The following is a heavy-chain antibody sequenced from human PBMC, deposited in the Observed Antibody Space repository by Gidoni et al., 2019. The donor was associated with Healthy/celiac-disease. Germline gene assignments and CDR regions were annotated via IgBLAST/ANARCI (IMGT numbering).Heavy chain of an antibody. Sequence: EVQLVESGGGLVQPGGSLRLSCAASGFTFSSYWMSWVRQAPGKGLEWVANIKQDGSEKYYVDSVKGRFTISRDNAKNSLYLQMNSLRAEDTAVYYCARVDYYGSGSYYLDYWGQGTLVTVSS. J-gene: IGHJ4*02. CDR2: IKQDGSEK. D-gene: IGHD3-10*01. V-gene: IGHV3-7*03. CDR1: GFTFSSYW. CDR3: ARVDYYGSGSYYLDY.